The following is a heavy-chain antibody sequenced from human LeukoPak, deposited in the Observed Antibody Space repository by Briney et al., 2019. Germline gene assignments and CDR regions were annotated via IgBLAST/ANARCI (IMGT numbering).Heavy chain of an antibody. CDR1: GYSISSGYY. D-gene: IGHD3-10*01. CDR3: ARYREVRGVIITRGPYYYYYMDV. J-gene: IGHJ6*03. V-gene: IGHV4-38-2*02. CDR2: IYPTGST. Sequence: KPSETLSLTCTVSGYSISSGYYWGWIRQPPGKGLEWIGNIYPTGSTYYNPSLKSRVTISVDTSKNQFSLKLSSVTAADTAVYYCARYREVRGVIITRGPYYYYYMDVWGKGTTVTVSS.